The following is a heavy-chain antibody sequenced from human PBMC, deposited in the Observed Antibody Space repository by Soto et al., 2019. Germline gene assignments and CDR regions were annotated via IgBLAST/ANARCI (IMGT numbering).Heavy chain of an antibody. CDR2: MYYNGNI. CDR1: GGSISNYY. CDR3: VSGGNWFDP. V-gene: IGHV4-59*01. J-gene: IGHJ5*02. D-gene: IGHD3-16*01. Sequence: SETLSLTCNVSGGSISNYYWTWVRQSPEKGLEWIGYMYYNGNINYNPSLKSRVTISIDTSKNQFSLTLKSVTAADTAVYYCVSGGNWFDPWGQGVLVPASS.